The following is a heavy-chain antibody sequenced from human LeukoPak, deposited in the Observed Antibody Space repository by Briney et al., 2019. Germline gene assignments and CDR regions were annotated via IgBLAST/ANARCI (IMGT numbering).Heavy chain of an antibody. V-gene: IGHV3-48*04. D-gene: IGHD1-1*01. CDR3: ARSTLTQERD. J-gene: IGHJ4*02. Sequence: PGGSLRLSCAASGFTFSSYSMNWVRQAPGKGLGWVSYISSSSSTIYYADSVKGRFTISRDNAKNSLYLQMNSLRAEDTAVYYCARSTLTQERDWGQGTLVTVSS. CDR2: ISSSSSTI. CDR1: GFTFSSYS.